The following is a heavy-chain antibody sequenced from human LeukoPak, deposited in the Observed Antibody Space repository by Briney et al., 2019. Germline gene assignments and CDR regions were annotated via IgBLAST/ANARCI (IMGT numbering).Heavy chain of an antibody. D-gene: IGHD6-13*01. J-gene: IGHJ4*02. CDR1: GFTFSNFA. CDR2: ISYDGDNE. CDR3: AKIIAAWYYFDY. V-gene: IGHV3-30-3*02. Sequence: GGSLRLSCAASGFTFSNFAMHWVRQAPGKGLEWVAVISYDGDNEYYADSVKGQFTISRDNSKDRLYPQMNSLRPEDTAMYYCAKIIAAWYYFDYWGQGTLVTVSS.